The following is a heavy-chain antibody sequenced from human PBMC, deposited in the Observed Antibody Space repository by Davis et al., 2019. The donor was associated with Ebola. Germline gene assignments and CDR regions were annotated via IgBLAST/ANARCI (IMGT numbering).Heavy chain of an antibody. CDR3: ARDRYYTIDV. CDR2: IHSDGTST. CDR1: GFSFSSTW. Sequence: GESLKISCSASGFSFSSTWMHCVRQPPGKGLVWVSRIHSDGTSTIYTDSVKGRFTISRDNAKNTLYLQMNSLRAEDTAVYYCARDRYYTIDVWGKGNTVTVSS. D-gene: IGHD3-10*01. J-gene: IGHJ6*04. V-gene: IGHV3-74*01.